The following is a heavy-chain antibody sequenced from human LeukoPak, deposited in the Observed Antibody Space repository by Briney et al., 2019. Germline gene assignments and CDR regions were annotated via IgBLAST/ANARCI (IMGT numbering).Heavy chain of an antibody. J-gene: IGHJ6*03. CDR3: ATGGTDIVVVPAAHNYYYHYMDV. D-gene: IGHD2-2*01. CDR2: FDPEDGET. V-gene: IGHV1-24*01. Sequence: ASVKVSCKVSGYTLTELSMHWVRQAPGKGLEWMGGFDPEDGETIYAQKFQGRVTMTEDTSTDTAYMELSSLRSEDTAVYYCATGGTDIVVVPAAHNYYYHYMDVWGKGTTVTVSS. CDR1: GYTLTELS.